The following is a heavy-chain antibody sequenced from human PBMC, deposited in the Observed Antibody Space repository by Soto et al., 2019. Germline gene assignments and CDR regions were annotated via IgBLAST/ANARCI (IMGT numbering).Heavy chain of an antibody. CDR3: AKGMLAWWAENSFDI. CDR2: ISGSGGST. Sequence: EVQLLESGGGLVQPGGSLRLSCAASGFTFSSYAMSWVRQAPGKGLEWVSAISGSGGSTYYADSVKGRFTISRDNSKNRLYLQMNGLRAEDTAVYYCAKGMLAWWAENSFDIWGRGKIVTVSS. CDR1: GFTFSSYA. V-gene: IGHV3-23*01. D-gene: IGHD2-15*01. J-gene: IGHJ3*02.